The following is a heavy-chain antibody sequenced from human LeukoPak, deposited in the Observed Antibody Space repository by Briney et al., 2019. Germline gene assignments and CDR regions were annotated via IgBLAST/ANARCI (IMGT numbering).Heavy chain of an antibody. V-gene: IGHV3-48*02. CDR3: ASVYGDPVDY. Sequence: GGSLRLSCAASGFTSSRYSMNWVRQAPGKGLEWVSYISISGIIYYADSVKGRFTISRDNAKNSLYLQMNSLRDEDTAVYYCASVYGDPVDYWGQGTLVTVSS. D-gene: IGHD4-17*01. CDR2: ISISGII. CDR1: GFTSSRYS. J-gene: IGHJ4*02.